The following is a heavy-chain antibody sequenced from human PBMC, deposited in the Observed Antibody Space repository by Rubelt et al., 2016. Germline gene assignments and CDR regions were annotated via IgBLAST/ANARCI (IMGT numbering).Heavy chain of an antibody. CDR2: IYWDDDK. J-gene: IGHJ4*02. CDR3: AHSRITIFFSTSVLVAYYFDY. D-gene: IGHD3-9*01. Sequence: QITLKESGPTLVKPTQTLTLTCTFSGFSLSTSGVGVGWIRQPPGKALEWLALIYWDDDKRYSPSLKSRLTITKDTSKNQVVLKMTNMDPLDTATYYCAHSRITIFFSTSVLVAYYFDYWGQGTLVTVSS. CDR1: GFSLSTSGVG. V-gene: IGHV2-5*02.